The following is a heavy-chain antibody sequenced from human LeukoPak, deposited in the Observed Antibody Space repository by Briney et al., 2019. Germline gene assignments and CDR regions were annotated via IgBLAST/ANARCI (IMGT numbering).Heavy chain of an antibody. V-gene: IGHV1-69*06. CDR1: GGTFSSYA. CDR2: IIPIFGTA. D-gene: IGHD3-22*01. Sequence: SSVKVSCKASGGTFSSYAISWVRQAPGQGLEWMGRIIPIFGTANYAQKFQGRVTITADKSTSTAYMELSSLRSEDTAVYYCARVLYDSSGYKAPAEYFQHWGQGTLVTVSS. J-gene: IGHJ1*01. CDR3: ARVLYDSSGYKAPAEYFQH.